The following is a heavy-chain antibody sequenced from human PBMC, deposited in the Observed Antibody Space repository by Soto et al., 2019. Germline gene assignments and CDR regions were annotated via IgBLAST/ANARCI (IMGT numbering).Heavy chain of an antibody. J-gene: IGHJ4*02. V-gene: IGHV3-33*01. CDR3: GRQGVNSDFDY. CDR1: GFIFSSYG. CDR2: IWYDVTNK. Sequence: GGSLRLSCAASGFIFSSYGMHWVRQAPGKGLEWVAVIWYDVTNKCYADSVKGRFTISRDSSKNTVSMQMNSLRAEDTAVYYCGRQGVNSDFDYWGQGSRVTVSS. D-gene: IGHD2-8*01.